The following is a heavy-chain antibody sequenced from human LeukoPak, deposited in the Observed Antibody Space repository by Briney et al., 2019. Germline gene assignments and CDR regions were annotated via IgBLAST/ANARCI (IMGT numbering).Heavy chain of an antibody. CDR3: ARVDTAMVTVDY. V-gene: IGHV4-30-2*01. D-gene: IGHD5-18*01. J-gene: IGHJ4*02. CDR2: IYHSGST. CDR1: GGSISSGGYS. Sequence: PSETLSLTCAVSGGSISSGGYSWSWIRQPPGKGLEWIGYIYHSGSTYYIPSLKSRVTISVDRSKNQFSLKLSSVTAADTAVYYCARVDTAMVTVDYWGQGTLVTVSS.